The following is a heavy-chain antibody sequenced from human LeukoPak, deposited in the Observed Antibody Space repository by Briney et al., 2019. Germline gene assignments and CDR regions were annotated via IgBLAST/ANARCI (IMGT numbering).Heavy chain of an antibody. CDR1: GGSISGYY. Sequence: SETLSLTCTVSGGSISGYYWSWIRQPPGKGLEGIDYITYSGSTNYNPSLKSRVTVSVDTSNNQFSLKLSSVTAADTAVYYCARENTMVRGAFDAFDIWGQGTMVTVSS. CDR2: ITYSGST. D-gene: IGHD3-10*01. J-gene: IGHJ3*02. CDR3: ARENTMVRGAFDAFDI. V-gene: IGHV4-59*01.